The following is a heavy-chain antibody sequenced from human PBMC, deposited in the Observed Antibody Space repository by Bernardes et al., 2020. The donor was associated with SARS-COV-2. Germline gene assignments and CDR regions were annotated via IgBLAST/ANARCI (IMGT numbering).Heavy chain of an antibody. Sequence: SETLSLTCTVSGGSISSGGYYWSWIRQHPGKGLEWIGYIYYSGSTYYNPFLKSRVTISVDTSKNQFSLKLSSVTAADTAVYYCARDKRGYSYFDPWGQGTLVTVSS. D-gene: IGHD5-18*01. CDR1: GGSISSGGYY. V-gene: IGHV4-31*03. J-gene: IGHJ5*02. CDR2: IYYSGST. CDR3: ARDKRGYSYFDP.